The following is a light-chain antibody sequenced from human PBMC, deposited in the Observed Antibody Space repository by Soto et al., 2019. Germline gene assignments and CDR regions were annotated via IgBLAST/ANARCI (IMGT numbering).Light chain of an antibody. CDR1: SSDVGSYNL. CDR2: EGS. V-gene: IGLV2-23*03. CDR3: CSYAASSTFV. J-gene: IGLJ3*02. Sequence: QSVLTQPASVSGSPGQSISISGTGTSSDVGSYNLVSWYQQHPGKAPKLMIYEGSKRPSGVSNRFSGSKSGNTASLTISGLQAEDEADYYCCSYAASSTFVFGGGTKLTVL.